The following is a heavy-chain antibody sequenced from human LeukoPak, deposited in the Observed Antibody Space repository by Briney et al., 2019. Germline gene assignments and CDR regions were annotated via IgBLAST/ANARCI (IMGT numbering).Heavy chain of an antibody. CDR3: ARNRLIGGMAP. J-gene: IGHJ4*02. V-gene: IGHV4-59*01. D-gene: IGHD5-24*01. Sequence: SETLSLTCTVSGTSISSYYWTWIRQPPGRGLEWIGYIYYSGSTNYNPSLKSRVTMSVDTSKNQFSLKLSSVTAADTAVYYCARNRLIGGMAPWGQGTLVTVSS. CDR2: IYYSGST. CDR1: GTSISSYY.